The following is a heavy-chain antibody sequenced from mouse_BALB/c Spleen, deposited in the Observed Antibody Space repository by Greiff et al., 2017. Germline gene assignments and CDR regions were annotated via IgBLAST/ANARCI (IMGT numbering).Heavy chain of an antibody. CDR3: ARLAYYYGSSYYAMDY. Sequence: VQLKESGPSLVKPSQTLSLTCSVTGDSITSGYWNWIRKFPGNKLEYMGYISYSGSTYYNPSLKSRISITRDTSKNQYYLQLNSVTTEDTATYYCARLAYYYGSSYYAMDYWGQGTSVTVSS. CDR1: GDSITSGY. D-gene: IGHD1-1*01. CDR2: ISYSGST. V-gene: IGHV3-8*02. J-gene: IGHJ4*01.